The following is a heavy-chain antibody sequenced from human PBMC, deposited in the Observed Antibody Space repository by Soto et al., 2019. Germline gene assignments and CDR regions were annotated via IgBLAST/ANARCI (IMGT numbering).Heavy chain of an antibody. J-gene: IGHJ6*04. CDR3: ARGESLLDEEYV. V-gene: IGHV3-33*01. CDR2: IWYDGSNK. Sequence: GGSLRLSCAASGFTFSSYGMHWVRQAPGKGLEWVAVIWYDGSNKYYADSVKGRFTISRDNSKNTLYLQMNSLRAEDTAVYYCARGESLLDEEYVWGKGTTVTVSS. D-gene: IGHD3-3*01. CDR1: GFTFSSYG.